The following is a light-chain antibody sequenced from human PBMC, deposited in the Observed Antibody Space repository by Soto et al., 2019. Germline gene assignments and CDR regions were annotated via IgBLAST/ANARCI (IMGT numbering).Light chain of an antibody. CDR1: SSNIGSNY. CDR2: RND. Sequence: QSVLTQPPSASGTPGQRVTISCSGSSSNIGSNYVYWYQQLAGTAPKLLLHRNDQRPSGVPDRFSDSKSGTSASLAISGLRSEDEADYYCAAGDDSLSGVVFGGGTKLTVL. CDR3: AAGDDSLSGVV. V-gene: IGLV1-47*01. J-gene: IGLJ2*01.